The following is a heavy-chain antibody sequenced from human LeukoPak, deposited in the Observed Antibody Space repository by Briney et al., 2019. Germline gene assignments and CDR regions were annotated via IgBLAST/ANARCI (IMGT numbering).Heavy chain of an antibody. D-gene: IGHD1-26*01. CDR2: ISSSSSTI. Sequence: GGSLRLSCAASGFTFSSYSMNWVRQAPGKGLEWVSYISSSSSTIYYADSVKGRFTISRDNAKNSLYLQMNSLRAEDTAVYYCARVPPPLGVRYSGSQDEDYWGQGTLVTVSS. J-gene: IGHJ4*02. CDR3: ARVPPPLGVRYSGSQDEDY. V-gene: IGHV3-48*01. CDR1: GFTFSSYS.